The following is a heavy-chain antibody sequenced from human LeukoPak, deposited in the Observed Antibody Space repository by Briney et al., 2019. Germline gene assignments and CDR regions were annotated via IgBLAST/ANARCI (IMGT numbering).Heavy chain of an antibody. V-gene: IGHV3-49*03. CDR1: GFTFGDYA. J-gene: IGHJ4*02. D-gene: IGHD6-6*01. Sequence: GVYLRFSCTASGFTFGDYAMSWFRQAQGKGLEGVGFIRSKAYGGTTEYAASVKGRFTISRDDSKGIAYLQMNSRKTEDAAVYYCTKGTRFRGLVPDYWGQGTVVTVSS. CDR3: TKGTRFRGLVPDY. CDR2: IRSKAYGGTT.